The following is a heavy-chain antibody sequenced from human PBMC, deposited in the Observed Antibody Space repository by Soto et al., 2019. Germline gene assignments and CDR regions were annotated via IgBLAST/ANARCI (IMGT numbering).Heavy chain of an antibody. CDR1: GFTFSSYA. V-gene: IGHV3-23*01. Sequence: EVQLLESGGGLVQPGGSLRLSCAASGFTFSSYAMSWVRQAPGKGLEWVSAISGSGGSTYYADSVKGRFTISRDNSKNTLYLQMNSLRAEDTAVYYCAKAGPRYNWNLYYFDYWGQGTLVTVSS. D-gene: IGHD1-7*01. J-gene: IGHJ4*02. CDR2: ISGSGGST. CDR3: AKAGPRYNWNLYYFDY.